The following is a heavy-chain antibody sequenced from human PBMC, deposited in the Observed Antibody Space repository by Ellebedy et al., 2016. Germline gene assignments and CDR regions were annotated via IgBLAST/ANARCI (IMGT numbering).Heavy chain of an antibody. CDR1: GFTFSSYW. J-gene: IGHJ4*02. CDR2: INTDESRT. V-gene: IGHV3-74*01. Sequence: GESLKISXAASGFTFSSYWMHWVRQAPGKGLVWVSRINTDESRTNYADSVKGRFTISRDNAKNSLFLQMNNLRSEDTAVYHCASAIDYWGQGTLVTVSS. CDR3: ASAIDY.